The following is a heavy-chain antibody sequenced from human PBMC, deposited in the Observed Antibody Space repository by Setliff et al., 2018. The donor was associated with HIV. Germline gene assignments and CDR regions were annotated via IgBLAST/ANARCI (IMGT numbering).Heavy chain of an antibody. CDR3: ARGGNGWFPDVFDF. J-gene: IGHJ3*01. D-gene: IGHD6-19*01. V-gene: IGHV3-21*01. Sequence: GGSLRLSCAASGFTLSSYSTNWVRQAPGKGLDWVSSITSSSSYIYYADSVKGRFTISRDNAKNSLYLQMNSLRAEDTAVYYCARGGNGWFPDVFDFWGQGTMVTVSS. CDR1: GFTLSSYS. CDR2: ITSSSSYI.